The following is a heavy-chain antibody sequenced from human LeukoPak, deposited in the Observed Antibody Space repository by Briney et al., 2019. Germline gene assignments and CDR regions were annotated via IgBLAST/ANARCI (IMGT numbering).Heavy chain of an antibody. J-gene: IGHJ4*02. CDR3: ARLADTTC. V-gene: IGHV5-51*01. CDR1: GYTLTNYW. D-gene: IGHD2-2*01. Sequence: GESLKISCKGSGYTLTNYWVACLRQMPGKGLEWVGSIWPDDSDTRYSPSFRGQVTFSADNSISTAFLQWSSLKASDTAIYFCARLADTTCWGQGTLVTVSS. CDR2: IWPDDSDT.